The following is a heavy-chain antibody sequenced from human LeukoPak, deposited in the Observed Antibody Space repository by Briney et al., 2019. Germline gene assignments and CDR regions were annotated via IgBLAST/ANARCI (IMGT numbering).Heavy chain of an antibody. CDR2: IYKIGNT. J-gene: IGHJ1*01. Sequence: KPSETLSLTCSVPGDSISTAYWSWIRQSPEKGLEWIGYIYKIGNTDYNPSLKSRVTISLDTSKTQLSLSLKSVTAADTAVYYCAGRGQRYFRDWGQGTLVTVSS. CDR3: AGRGQRYFRD. D-gene: IGHD3-9*01. V-gene: IGHV4-59*08. CDR1: GDSISTAY.